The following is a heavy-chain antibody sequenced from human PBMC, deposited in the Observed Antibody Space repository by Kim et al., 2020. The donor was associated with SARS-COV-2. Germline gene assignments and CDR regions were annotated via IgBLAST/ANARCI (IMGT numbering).Heavy chain of an antibody. CDR2: IYTSGST. Sequence: SETLSLTCTVSGGSISSGSYYWSWIRQPAGKGLEWIGRIYTSGSTNYNPSLKSRVTISVDTSKNQFSLKLSSVTAADTAVYYCAGGMDVWGQGTTVTVSS. V-gene: IGHV4-61*02. CDR3: AGGMDV. CDR1: GGSISSGSYY. J-gene: IGHJ6*02.